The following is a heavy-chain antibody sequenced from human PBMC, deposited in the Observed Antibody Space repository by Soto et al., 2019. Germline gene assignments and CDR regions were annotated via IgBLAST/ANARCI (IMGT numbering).Heavy chain of an antibody. CDR1: GFTFRNYG. CDR3: SRGNYDSSGVGDI. Sequence: QVQLVESGGGVVQPEMSLRLSCAASGFTFRNYGMHWVRQAPGQGLEWVAGIWYDGSKKYYVDSVKGRFTISRDNSKNTLYLQMNSLRAEDTALYYCSRGNYDSSGVGDIWGQGTMVTVSS. D-gene: IGHD3-22*01. J-gene: IGHJ3*02. CDR2: IWYDGSKK. V-gene: IGHV3-33*01.